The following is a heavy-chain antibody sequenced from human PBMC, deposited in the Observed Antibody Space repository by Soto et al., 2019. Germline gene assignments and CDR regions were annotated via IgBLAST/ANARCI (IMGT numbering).Heavy chain of an antibody. D-gene: IGHD6-19*01. CDR2: IYYSGST. V-gene: IGHV4-39*01. CDR3: ASRIAVAGPMKRFDY. CDR1: GGSISSSSYY. Sequence: QLQLQESGPGLVKPSETLSLTCTVSGGSISSSSYYWGWIRQPPGTGLEWIGSIYYSGSTYYNPSLQSRVTISVDTSKNQFSLRLRSVTPADTAVYYCASRIAVAGPMKRFDYWGQGTLVTVSS. J-gene: IGHJ4*02.